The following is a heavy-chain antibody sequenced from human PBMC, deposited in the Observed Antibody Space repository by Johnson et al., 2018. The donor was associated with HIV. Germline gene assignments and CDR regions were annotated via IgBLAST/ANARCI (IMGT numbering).Heavy chain of an antibody. Sequence: EVQLVESGGGLVQPGGSLRLSCAASGFTFSSYAMSWVRQAPGKGLEWVSVIYSGGSTYYADSVKGRFTISRDNSKNTLYVQMNSLRAEDTAVYYCARGIQPDAFDIWGQGTMVTVSS. CDR2: IYSGGST. CDR3: ARGIQPDAFDI. J-gene: IGHJ3*02. CDR1: GFTFSSYA. D-gene: IGHD2-2*01. V-gene: IGHV3-66*01.